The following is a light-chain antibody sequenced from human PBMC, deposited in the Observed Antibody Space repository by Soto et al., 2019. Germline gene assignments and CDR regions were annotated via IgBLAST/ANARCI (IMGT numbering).Light chain of an antibody. V-gene: IGKV1-5*01. CDR2: DAS. CDR1: QNINKW. Sequence: DIQMTQSPSTLSVSVGDRVTITCRTSQNINKWMAWYQQKPGKAPKLLIFDASNLESGVPSRFSGSGSETEFTLTISSLQPDDYAIYYCQQYDNYWTFGQGTKVEVK. CDR3: QQYDNYWT. J-gene: IGKJ1*01.